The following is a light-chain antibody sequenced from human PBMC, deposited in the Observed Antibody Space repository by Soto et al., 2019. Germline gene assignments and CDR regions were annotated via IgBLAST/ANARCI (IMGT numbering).Light chain of an antibody. CDR3: QQYGSSLLT. Sequence: EIVLTQSPGTLSLSPGERASLSCRASQSVSSEKLAWYQQKPGQAPRLLIFGASGRATGIPERFSGSGSGTDFSLTISRPEPEDSAVYYCQQYGSSLLTFGGGTKVEIK. CDR1: QSVSSEK. V-gene: IGKV3-20*01. CDR2: GAS. J-gene: IGKJ4*01.